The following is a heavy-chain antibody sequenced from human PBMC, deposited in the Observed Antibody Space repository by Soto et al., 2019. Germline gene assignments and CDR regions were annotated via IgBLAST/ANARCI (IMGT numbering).Heavy chain of an antibody. CDR1: GFTVSGYW. CDR3: ARAPYSNAWYRFDL. J-gene: IGHJ4*02. CDR2: IKHDGSVQ. V-gene: IGHV3-7*03. D-gene: IGHD4-4*01. Sequence: GGSVRRSCEASGFTVSGYWRSCVRQAPGKGLEWVADIKHDGSVQYYVDSVKGRFTISRDNAKKLLYLQMNGLRAEDTALYYCARAPYSNAWYRFDLWGQGTLVTVSS.